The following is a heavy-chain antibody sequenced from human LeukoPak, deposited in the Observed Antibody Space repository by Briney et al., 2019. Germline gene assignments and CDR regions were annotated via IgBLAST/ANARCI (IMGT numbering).Heavy chain of an antibody. D-gene: IGHD3-16*01. CDR1: GFTFSSYA. CDR3: ARVVGQYVARYFDY. Sequence: GGSLRLSCAASGFTFSSYAMSWVRQAPGKGLEWVSAISGSGGSTYYADSVKGRFTISRDNSKNTLYLQMNSLRAEDTAVYYCARVVGQYVARYFDYWGQGTLVTVSS. CDR2: ISGSGGST. V-gene: IGHV3-23*01. J-gene: IGHJ4*02.